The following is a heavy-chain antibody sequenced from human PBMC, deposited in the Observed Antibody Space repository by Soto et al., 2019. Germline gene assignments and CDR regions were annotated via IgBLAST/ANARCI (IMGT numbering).Heavy chain of an antibody. J-gene: IGHJ6*02. Sequence: SGPTLVNPTQTLTLTCTFSGFSLSTSGMCVRWIRQPPGKALEWLARIDWDDDKYYSTSLTTRLTISKDTSKNQVVLTMTNMDPVDTATYYCARVSFVFALGAPYYYYYGMDVWGQGTTVTVSS. V-gene: IGHV2-70*11. CDR3: ARVSFVFALGAPYYYYYGMDV. CDR1: GFSLSTSGMC. CDR2: IDWDDDK. D-gene: IGHD3-3*01.